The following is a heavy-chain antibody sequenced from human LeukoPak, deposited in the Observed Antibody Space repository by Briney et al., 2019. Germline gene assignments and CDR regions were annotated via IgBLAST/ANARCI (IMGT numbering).Heavy chain of an antibody. D-gene: IGHD5-18*01. CDR1: GFTFSTYA. V-gene: IGHV3-30*18. Sequence: GGSLRLSCAASGFTFSTYAMHWVRQAPGKGLEWVTAISSDGSNKNYADFVQGRFTSSRDNSKNSLYLQMNSLRAEDTVVYYCAKGGHSYGYADYWGQGTLVTVSS. CDR3: AKGGHSYGYADY. J-gene: IGHJ4*02. CDR2: ISSDGSNK.